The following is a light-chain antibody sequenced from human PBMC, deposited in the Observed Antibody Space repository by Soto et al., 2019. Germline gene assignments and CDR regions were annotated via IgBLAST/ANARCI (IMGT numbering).Light chain of an antibody. CDR2: DVS. Sequence: QSALTQPASVSGSPGQSITISCTGTSSDVGGYNYVSSYQQHPGKAPKLMIYDVSNRPTGVSNRFSGSKSGNTASLTISGLQAEDEDEYYCSSYTSSSALVVFGGGTKLTVL. CDR1: SSDVGGYNY. J-gene: IGLJ2*01. V-gene: IGLV2-14*01. CDR3: SSYTSSSALVV.